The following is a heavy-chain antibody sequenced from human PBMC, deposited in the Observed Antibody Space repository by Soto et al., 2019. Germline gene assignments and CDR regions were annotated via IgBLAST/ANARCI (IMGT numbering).Heavy chain of an antibody. Sequence: QVQLVESGGGVVQPGRSLRLSCAASGFTFSSYGMHWVRQAPGKGLEWVAVISYDGSNKYYADSVKGRFTISRENSKNTLYLQMNSLRAEDTAVYYCANSVVEETYYYYGMDVWGQGTTVTVSS. J-gene: IGHJ6*02. CDR2: ISYDGSNK. CDR3: ANSVVEETYYYYGMDV. V-gene: IGHV3-30*18. D-gene: IGHD2-21*01. CDR1: GFTFSSYG.